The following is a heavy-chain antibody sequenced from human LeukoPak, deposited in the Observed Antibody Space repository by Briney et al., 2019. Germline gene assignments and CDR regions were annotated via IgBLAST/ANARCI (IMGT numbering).Heavy chain of an antibody. CDR1: GFTLCSYG. J-gene: IGHJ4*02. V-gene: IGHV3-30*18. Sequence: GRSLRLSCAASGFTLCSYGMHWVRQAPGKGLEWVAVISYDGSNKYYADSVKGRFTISRDNSKNTLYLQMNSLRAEDTAVYYCAKDPTEGFDYWGQGTLVTVSS. D-gene: IGHD4-17*01. CDR3: AKDPTEGFDY. CDR2: ISYDGSNK.